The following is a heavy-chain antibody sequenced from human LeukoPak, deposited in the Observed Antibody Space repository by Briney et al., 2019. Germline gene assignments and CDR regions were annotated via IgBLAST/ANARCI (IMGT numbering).Heavy chain of an antibody. Sequence: SVKVSCKASGYTFTSYGISWVRQAPGQGLEWMGRIIPILGIANYAQKFQGRVTITADKSTSTAYMELSSLRSEDTAVYYCASYWNPNYYGMDVWGQGTTVTVSS. D-gene: IGHD1-1*01. J-gene: IGHJ6*02. V-gene: IGHV1-69*04. CDR3: ASYWNPNYYGMDV. CDR1: GYTFTSYG. CDR2: IIPILGIA.